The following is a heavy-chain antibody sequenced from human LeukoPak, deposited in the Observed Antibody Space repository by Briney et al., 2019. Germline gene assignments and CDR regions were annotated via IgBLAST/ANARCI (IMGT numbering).Heavy chain of an antibody. CDR1: GGSISSGGYY. J-gene: IGHJ4*02. Sequence: MASQTLSLTCTVSGGSISSGGYYWSWIRQPPGKGLEWIGYIYHSGSTYYNPSLKSRVTISVDRSKNQFSLKLSSVTAADTAVYYCARAPTDYYDSSGYYYLVDYWGQGTLVTVSS. V-gene: IGHV4-30-2*01. CDR3: ARAPTDYYDSSGYYYLVDY. CDR2: IYHSGST. D-gene: IGHD3-22*01.